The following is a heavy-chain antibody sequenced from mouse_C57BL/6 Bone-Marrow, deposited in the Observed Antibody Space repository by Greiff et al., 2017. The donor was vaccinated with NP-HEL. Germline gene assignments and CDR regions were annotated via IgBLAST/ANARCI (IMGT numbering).Heavy chain of an antibody. D-gene: IGHD3-2*02. J-gene: IGHJ2*01. V-gene: IGHV14-2*01. CDR1: GFNITDYY. CDR2: IDPEDGET. Sequence: VQLKQSGAELVKPGASVKLSCTASGFNITDYYMHWVKQRTEQGLEWIGRIDPEDGETKYAPKFQGKATITADTSSNTAYLQLSSLTSEDTAVYYCVLQLRPYYFDYWGQGTTLTVSS. CDR3: VLQLRPYYFDY.